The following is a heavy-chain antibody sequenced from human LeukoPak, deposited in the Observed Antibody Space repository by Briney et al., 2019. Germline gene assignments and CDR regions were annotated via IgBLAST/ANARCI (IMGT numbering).Heavy chain of an antibody. V-gene: IGHV1-2*02. Sequence: GASVKVSCKASGYTFSVFYIHWLRQAPGQGLEWMGWVVPKSGETNIAQKFRDRVTMTRDTSINTAYMEINRLASDDTAMYYCTRGVLLQGRGAFDIWGQGAMVTVSS. CDR3: TRGVLLQGRGAFDI. J-gene: IGHJ3*02. CDR1: GYTFSVFY. CDR2: VVPKSGET. D-gene: IGHD2-15*01.